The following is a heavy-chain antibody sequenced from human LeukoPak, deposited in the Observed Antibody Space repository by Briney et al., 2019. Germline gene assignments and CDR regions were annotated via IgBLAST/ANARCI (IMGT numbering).Heavy chain of an antibody. V-gene: IGHV4-4*07. D-gene: IGHD3-10*01. J-gene: IGHJ5*02. CDR3: ARARTYYGSGSDNWFDP. CDR2: IYTSGST. CDR1: GGSISSYY. Sequence: KPSETLSLTCTFSGGSISSYYWSWIRQPAGKGLEWIGRIYTSGSTKYNPSLKSRVTMSVDTSKNQFSLKLSSMTAADTAVYYCARARTYYGSGSDNWFDPWGQGTLVTVSS.